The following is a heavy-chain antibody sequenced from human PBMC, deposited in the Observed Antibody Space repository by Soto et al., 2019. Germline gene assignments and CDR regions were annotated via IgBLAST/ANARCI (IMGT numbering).Heavy chain of an antibody. CDR2: ISGSGGST. D-gene: IGHD3-10*01. V-gene: IGHV3-23*01. J-gene: IGHJ6*02. CDR3: ARARLWFGELFHYYYYGMDV. Sequence: GGSLRLSCAASGFTFSSYAMSWVRQAPGKGLEWVSAISGSGGSTYYADSVKGRFTISRDNSKNTLYLQMNSLRAEDTAVYYCARARLWFGELFHYYYYGMDVWGQGTTVTVSS. CDR1: GFTFSSYA.